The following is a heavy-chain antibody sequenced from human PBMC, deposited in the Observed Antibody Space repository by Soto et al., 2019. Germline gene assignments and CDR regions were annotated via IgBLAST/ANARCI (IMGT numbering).Heavy chain of an antibody. CDR2: ISYDGSNK. V-gene: IGHV3-30-3*01. Sequence: QVQLVESGGGVVQPGRSLRLSCAASGFTFSSYAMHWVRQAPGKGLEWVAVISYDGSNKYYADSVKGRFTISRDNSKNTLYLQMNSLRAEDTAVYYCARELQVDPRGQGTLVTVSS. J-gene: IGHJ5*02. CDR1: GFTFSSYA. D-gene: IGHD4-4*01. CDR3: ARELQVDP.